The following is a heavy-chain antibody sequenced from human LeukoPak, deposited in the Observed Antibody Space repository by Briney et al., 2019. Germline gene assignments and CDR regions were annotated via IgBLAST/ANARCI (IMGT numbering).Heavy chain of an antibody. CDR1: GFTFSSYA. Sequence: PGGSLRLSCAASGFTFSSYAMSWVRQAPGKGLEWVSAISGSGGSTYYADSVKGRFTTSRDNSKNTLYLQMNSLRAEDTAVYYCAKDRSNPTVGMWAWAPPDPWGQGTLVTVSS. CDR2: ISGSGGST. V-gene: IGHV3-23*01. J-gene: IGHJ5*02. D-gene: IGHD4-23*01. CDR3: AKDRSNPTVGMWAWAPPDP.